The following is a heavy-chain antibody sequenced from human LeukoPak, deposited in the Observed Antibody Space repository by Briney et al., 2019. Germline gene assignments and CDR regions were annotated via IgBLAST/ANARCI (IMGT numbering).Heavy chain of an antibody. D-gene: IGHD2-21*02. Sequence: PSETLPLTCTVSGGSISSGGYYWSWIRQPPGKGLEWIGYIYYSGTTNYNPSLKSRVTISLGMSKNQFSLKLSSVTAADTAVYYCARLPMAVTPHVDYWGQGTLVTVSS. V-gene: IGHV4-61*08. CDR2: IYYSGTT. J-gene: IGHJ4*02. CDR1: GGSISSGGYY. CDR3: ARLPMAVTPHVDY.